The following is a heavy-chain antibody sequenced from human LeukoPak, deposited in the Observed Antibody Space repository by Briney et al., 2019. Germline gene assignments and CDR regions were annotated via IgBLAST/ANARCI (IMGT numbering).Heavy chain of an antibody. CDR3: ARGPHIAAAGTAPYYFDY. D-gene: IGHD6-13*01. Sequence: SETLSLTCSVSGGSITTHYWSWIRQPPGKGLEWIGYVHYTDSPNFNPSLKSRVTISVDTSKNQFSLKLSSVTAADTAVYYCARGPHIAAAGTAPYYFDYWGQGTLVTVSS. J-gene: IGHJ4*02. CDR1: GGSITTHY. V-gene: IGHV4-59*11. CDR2: VHYTDSP.